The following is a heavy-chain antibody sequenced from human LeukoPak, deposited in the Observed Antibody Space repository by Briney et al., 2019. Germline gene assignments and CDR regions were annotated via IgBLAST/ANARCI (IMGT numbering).Heavy chain of an antibody. J-gene: IGHJ6*03. Sequence: SVKVSCKASGGTFSSYAISWVRQAPGQGLEWMGGIIPIFGTANYAQKFQGRVTITADESTSTAYMELSSLRSEDTAVYYCARGIAARRSFYYYMDVWGKGTTVTVSS. CDR1: GGTFSSYA. CDR2: IIPIFGTA. V-gene: IGHV1-69*13. CDR3: ARGIAARRSFYYYMDV. D-gene: IGHD6-6*01.